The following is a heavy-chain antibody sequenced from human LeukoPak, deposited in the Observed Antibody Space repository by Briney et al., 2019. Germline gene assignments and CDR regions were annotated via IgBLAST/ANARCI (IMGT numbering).Heavy chain of an antibody. Sequence: PGGSLRLSCAASGFTVRSKYMSWVRQAPGKGLEWVSVIYSGGTTYYADSVKGRFTISRDSSKNTLFLQMNSLRAEDTAVYYCAKSREGVPTRCLDSWGQGTLVTVSS. V-gene: IGHV3-66*01. CDR2: IYSGGTT. CDR3: AKSREGVPTRCLDS. D-gene: IGHD5-24*01. CDR1: GFTVRSKY. J-gene: IGHJ4*02.